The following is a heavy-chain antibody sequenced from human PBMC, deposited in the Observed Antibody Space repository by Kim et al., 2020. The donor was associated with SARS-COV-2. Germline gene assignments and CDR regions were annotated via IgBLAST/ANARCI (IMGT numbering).Heavy chain of an antibody. CDR1: GFTVSSTY. CDR2: IYSGGST. J-gene: IGHJ4*01. Sequence: GGSLRLSCAASGFTVSSTYMTWVRQAPGKGLEWVSVIYSGGSTYYADSVKGRFTISRDNSKNMLYLQMNSLRAEDTAVYYCARDPTYSGSYYMNFDYWG. D-gene: IGHD1-26*01. CDR3: ARDPTYSGSYYMNFDY. V-gene: IGHV3-66*01.